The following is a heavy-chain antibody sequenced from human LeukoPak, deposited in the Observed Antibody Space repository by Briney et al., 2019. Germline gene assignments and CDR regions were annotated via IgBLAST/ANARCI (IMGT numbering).Heavy chain of an antibody. Sequence: SQTLSLTCTVSGGSISSGSYYWSWIRQPAGKGLEWIGRIYTSGSTNYNPSLKSRVTISVDTSKNQFSLKVSSVTAADTAVYYCARDILMVGATHYFDYWGQGTLVTVSS. J-gene: IGHJ4*02. V-gene: IGHV4-61*02. CDR2: IYTSGST. D-gene: IGHD1-26*01. CDR3: ARDILMVGATHYFDY. CDR1: GGSISSGSYY.